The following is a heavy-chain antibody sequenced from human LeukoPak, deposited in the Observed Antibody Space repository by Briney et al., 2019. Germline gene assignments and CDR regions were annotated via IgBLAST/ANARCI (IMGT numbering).Heavy chain of an antibody. V-gene: IGHV3-30-3*01. Sequence: RGSLRLSCAASGFTFSSYAMSWVRQAPGKGLEWVAVISYDGSNKYYADSVKGRFTISRDNSKNALYLQMNSLRAEDTAVYYCARGEYYFDYWGQGTLVTVSS. D-gene: IGHD3-10*01. CDR3: ARGEYYFDY. CDR1: GFTFSSYA. J-gene: IGHJ4*02. CDR2: ISYDGSNK.